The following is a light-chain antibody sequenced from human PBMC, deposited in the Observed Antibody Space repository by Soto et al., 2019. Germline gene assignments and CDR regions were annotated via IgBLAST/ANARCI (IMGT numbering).Light chain of an antibody. CDR2: HVS. CDR1: QSLIHSDGNTY. CDR3: MQGRAGPDT. V-gene: IGKV2-30*02. J-gene: IGKJ3*01. Sequence: DVVVTQSPLSLPVTLGQPASISCRSSQSLIHSDGNTYLHWFQQRPGQSPRRLIYHVSTRDSGVPERFSGSESGTDFTLESSRVEAEDVGVYYCMQGRAGPDTFGAGTTVDSK.